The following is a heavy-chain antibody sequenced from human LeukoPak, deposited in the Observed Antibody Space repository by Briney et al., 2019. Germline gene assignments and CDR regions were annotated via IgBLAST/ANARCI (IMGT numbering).Heavy chain of an antibody. CDR3: ASRHSSGWYPPYYYGMDV. J-gene: IGHJ6*02. CDR1: GGSFSGYY. Sequence: KSSETLSLTCAVCGGSFSGYYWSWIRQPPGKGLEWIGEINHSGSTNYNPSLKSRVTISVDTSKNQFSLKLSSVTAADTAVYYCASRHSSGWYPPYYYGMDVWGQGTTVTVSS. CDR2: INHSGST. D-gene: IGHD6-19*01. V-gene: IGHV4-34*01.